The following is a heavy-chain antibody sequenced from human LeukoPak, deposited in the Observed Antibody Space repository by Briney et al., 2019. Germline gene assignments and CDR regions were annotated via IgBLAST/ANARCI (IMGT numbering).Heavy chain of an antibody. Sequence: GGSLRLSCAASGFTFSSYAMHWVRQAPGKGLEWGAVISYDGSNKYYADSVKGRFTISRDNSKNTLYLQMNSLRADDTAVYYCARGRVAVAGTGAFDIWGQGTMVTVSS. V-gene: IGHV3-30*04. CDR1: GFTFSSYA. CDR2: ISYDGSNK. CDR3: ARGRVAVAGTGAFDI. J-gene: IGHJ3*02. D-gene: IGHD6-19*01.